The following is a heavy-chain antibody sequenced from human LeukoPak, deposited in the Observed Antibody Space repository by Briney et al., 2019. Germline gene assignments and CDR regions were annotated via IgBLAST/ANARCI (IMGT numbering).Heavy chain of an antibody. D-gene: IGHD6-19*01. CDR1: GFTFSSYA. J-gene: IGHJ4*02. V-gene: IGHV3-30-3*01. Sequence: PGGSLRLSCAASGFTFSSYAMHWVRQAPGKGLEWVAVIPYDGSNKYYADSVKGRFTISRDNSKNTLYLQMNSLRAEDTAVYYCANTRYSSGWPFDYWGQGTLVTVSS. CDR3: ANTRYSSGWPFDY. CDR2: IPYDGSNK.